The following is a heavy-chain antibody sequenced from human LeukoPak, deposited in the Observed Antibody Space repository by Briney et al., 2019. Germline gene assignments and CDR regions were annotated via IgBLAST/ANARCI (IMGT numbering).Heavy chain of an antibody. V-gene: IGHV1-69*06. CDR3: ARGPSENYYMDV. CDR2: VIVPFGAT. Sequence: ASVKVSCKASGGTLNMYAINWVPHAPGQGREWMGRVIVPFGATQYAQNLQSRVTISANTSTNTAYMDLTSLRSEDTAVYYCARGPSENYYMDVWGKGTTVIVSS. CDR1: GGTLNMYA. J-gene: IGHJ6*03.